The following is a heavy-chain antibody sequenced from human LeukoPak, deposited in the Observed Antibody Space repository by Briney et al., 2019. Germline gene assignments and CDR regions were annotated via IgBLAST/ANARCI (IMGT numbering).Heavy chain of an antibody. CDR2: IDWNGSST. Sequence: GGSLRLSCAASGFAFDDYGMSWVRQAPGKGLEWVSSIDWNGSSTGYADSVKGRFTISRDDAKNSLYLQMNSLRAEDTALYYCARDADYYFDQWGQGTLVTVSS. CDR1: GFAFDDYG. V-gene: IGHV3-20*04. J-gene: IGHJ4*02. CDR3: ARDADYYFDQ.